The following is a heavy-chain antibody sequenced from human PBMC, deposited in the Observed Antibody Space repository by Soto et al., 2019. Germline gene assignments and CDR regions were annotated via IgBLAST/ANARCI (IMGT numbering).Heavy chain of an antibody. V-gene: IGHV1-58*01. CDR1: GFTFRTSA. D-gene: IGHD6-6*01. CDR3: AAPSTSFLAY. CDR2: IVVGSGDT. Sequence: SVKVSCKASGFTFRTSAVQWVRQARGQRLEWIGWIVVGSGDTNYAQKFQERVTITRDMSTSTAYMELSSLTSEDTAVYYCAAPSTSFLAYWGRG. J-gene: IGHJ4*02.